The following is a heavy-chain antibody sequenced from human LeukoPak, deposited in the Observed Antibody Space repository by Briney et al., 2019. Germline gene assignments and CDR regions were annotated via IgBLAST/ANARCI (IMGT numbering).Heavy chain of an antibody. V-gene: IGHV3-33*01. Sequence: GGSLRLSCAASGFTFSRNGMHWVRQAPGKGLEWVAVILPDGSDKHYADSVTGRFTISRDNSKNTLYLQMNSLRADDTAVYYCARNARDSVFDLWGQGTMVTVSS. J-gene: IGHJ3*01. CDR3: ARNARDSVFDL. CDR1: GFTFSRNG. CDR2: ILPDGSDK.